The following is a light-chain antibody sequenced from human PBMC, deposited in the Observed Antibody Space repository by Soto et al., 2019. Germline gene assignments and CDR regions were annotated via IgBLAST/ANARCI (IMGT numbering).Light chain of an antibody. J-gene: IGKJ1*01. CDR2: DAS. CDR3: QQRSNWPWT. CDR1: QSVSSY. Sequence: EIVLTQSPATLSSSPGERATLSCRASQSVSSYLAWYQQKPGQAPRLLIYDASNWATGIPARFSGSGSGTDFTLTISSLEPEDFAVYYCQQRSNWPWTFGQGTKVEIK. V-gene: IGKV3-11*01.